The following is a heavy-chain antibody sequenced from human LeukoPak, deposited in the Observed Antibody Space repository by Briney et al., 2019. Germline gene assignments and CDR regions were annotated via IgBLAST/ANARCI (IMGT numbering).Heavy chain of an antibody. D-gene: IGHD5-12*01. CDR2: IKQDGSEK. J-gene: IGHJ4*02. V-gene: IGHV3-7*01. Sequence: GALRLSCAASGFTFSSYWMSWVRQAPGKGLEWVANIKQDGSEKYYVDSVKGRFTISRDNAKNSLYLQMNSLRGEDTAVYYCARDGAGIVATFGCWGQGTLVTVSS. CDR1: GFTFSSYW. CDR3: ARDGAGIVATFGC.